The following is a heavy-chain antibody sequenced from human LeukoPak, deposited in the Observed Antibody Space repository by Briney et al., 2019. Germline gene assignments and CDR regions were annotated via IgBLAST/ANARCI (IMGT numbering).Heavy chain of an antibody. CDR2: ISSSGSTI. CDR1: GFTFSSYE. CDR3: ARDKGSSDDPGYYFDY. J-gene: IGHJ4*02. D-gene: IGHD3-16*01. Sequence: GGSLRLSCAASGFTFSSYEMNWVRQAPGKGLEWVSYISSSGSTIYYADSVKGRFTISRDNAKNSLYLQMNSLRAEDTAVYYCARDKGSSDDPGYYFDYWGQGTLVTVSS. V-gene: IGHV3-48*03.